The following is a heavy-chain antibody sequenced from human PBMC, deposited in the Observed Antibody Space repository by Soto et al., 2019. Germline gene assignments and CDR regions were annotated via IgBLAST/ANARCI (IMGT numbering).Heavy chain of an antibody. CDR1: GFTFSSYG. V-gene: IGHV3-30*18. CDR3: AKGGSSNSWYPPHAFDN. CDR2: ISDDGSNK. D-gene: IGHD6-13*01. J-gene: IGHJ3*02. Sequence: QVQLVESGGGVVQPGRSLRLSCAASGFTFSSYGMHWVRQAPGKGLEWVAVISDDGSNKYYADSVKGRFTISRDNSKKTLYLQRNSLRAEDTAVYYCAKGGSSNSWYPPHAFDNWGQGTMVTVSS.